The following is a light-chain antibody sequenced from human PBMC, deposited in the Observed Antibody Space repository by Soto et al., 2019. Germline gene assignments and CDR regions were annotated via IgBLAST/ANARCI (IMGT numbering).Light chain of an antibody. CDR1: QSVNSN. CDR2: GAS. CDR3: QEYNTWPWT. Sequence: TQSPSFLSASVGDRVTITCRASQSVNSNLAWYQQKLGQAPRVLIFGASTRATGIPARFSGSGSGTEFSLTINSLQSEDFAVYYCQEYNTWPWTFGQGTKVEIK. V-gene: IGKV3-15*01. J-gene: IGKJ1*01.